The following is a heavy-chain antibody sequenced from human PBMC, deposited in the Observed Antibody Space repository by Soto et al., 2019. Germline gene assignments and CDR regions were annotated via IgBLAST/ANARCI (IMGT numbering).Heavy chain of an antibody. CDR2: ISAYNGNT. Sequence: GASVKVSCKASGYTFTSYGISWVRQAPGQGLEWMGWISAYNGNTNYEQKLQGRVTMTTDTSTSTADMELRSLRYDDTAVYYWARIRPSPDAFDIWGQGTMVTVSS. CDR3: ARIRPSPDAFDI. J-gene: IGHJ3*02. CDR1: GYTFTSYG. D-gene: IGHD1-1*01. V-gene: IGHV1-18*01.